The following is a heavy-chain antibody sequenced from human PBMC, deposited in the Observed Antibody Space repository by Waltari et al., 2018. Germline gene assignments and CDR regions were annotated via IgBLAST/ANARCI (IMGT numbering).Heavy chain of an antibody. Sequence: EVQLVESGGGLVQPGGSLRLSWSASAFSFSSYWMTWFRQAPGTGLEWVATIKPDGSGKFYVDSVKGRFSISRDNAKNSLYLQMNSLRAEDTAIFYCARMGAGRAPDYWGQGTLVTVSS. J-gene: IGHJ4*02. CDR3: ARMGAGRAPDY. V-gene: IGHV3-7*03. D-gene: IGHD3-16*01. CDR1: AFSFSSYW. CDR2: IKPDGSGK.